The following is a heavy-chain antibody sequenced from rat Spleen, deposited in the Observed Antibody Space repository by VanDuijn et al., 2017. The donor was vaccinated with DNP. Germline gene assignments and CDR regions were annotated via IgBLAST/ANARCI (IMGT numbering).Heavy chain of an antibody. CDR2: IIYDGSRA. D-gene: IGHD5-1*01. CDR1: EFTFSDYN. Sequence: EVQLVESGGGLVQPGRSLKISYEASEFTFSDYNMAWVRQAPKKGLEWVATIIYDGSRAYYRDSVKGRFTISRHNSKTTLDVQMDSLRSEDTATYYCATQRLGAAWFAYWGKGTLVTVSS. CDR3: ATQRLGAAWFAY. V-gene: IGHV5S10*01. J-gene: IGHJ3*01.